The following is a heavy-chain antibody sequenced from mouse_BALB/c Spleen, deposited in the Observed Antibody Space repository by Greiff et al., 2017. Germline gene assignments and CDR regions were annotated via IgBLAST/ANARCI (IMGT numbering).Heavy chain of an antibody. CDR1: GFTFSSYG. CDR2: ISSGGSYT. V-gene: IGHV5-6*01. D-gene: IGHD2-14*01. Sequence: EVQRVESGGDLVKPGGSLKLSCAASGFTFSSYGMSWVRQTPDKRLEWVATISSGGSYTYYPDSVKGRFTISRDNAKNTLYLQMSSLKSEDTAMYYCARHADRYGAMDYWGQGTSVTVSS. J-gene: IGHJ4*01. CDR3: ARHADRYGAMDY.